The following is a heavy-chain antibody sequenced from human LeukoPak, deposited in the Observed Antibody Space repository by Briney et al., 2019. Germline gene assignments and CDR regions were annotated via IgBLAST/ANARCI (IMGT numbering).Heavy chain of an antibody. CDR1: GYTLTGYY. CDR3: ARTLYSSSWYVSGY. Sequence: GASVKVSCKASGYTLTGYYMHWVRQAPGQGLEWMGWINPNSGGTNYAQKFQGRVTMTRDTSISTAYMELSRLRSDDTAVYYCARTLYSSSWYVSGYWGQGTLVTVSS. J-gene: IGHJ4*02. V-gene: IGHV1-2*02. D-gene: IGHD6-13*01. CDR2: INPNSGGT.